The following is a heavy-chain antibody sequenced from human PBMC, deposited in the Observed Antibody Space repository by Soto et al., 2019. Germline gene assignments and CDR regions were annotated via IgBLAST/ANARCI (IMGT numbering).Heavy chain of an antibody. CDR1: GYTFTGHY. Sequence: ASVKVSCKASGYTFTGHYMHWVRQAPGQGPEWMGWINPNSGGTNYAQKFQGRVSMTRDTSISTAYMELSRLRSDDTAVYYCAREYSSTWYPFDYWGQGPLVTVSS. CDR3: AREYSSTWYPFDY. V-gene: IGHV1-2*02. CDR2: INPNSGGT. D-gene: IGHD6-13*01. J-gene: IGHJ4*02.